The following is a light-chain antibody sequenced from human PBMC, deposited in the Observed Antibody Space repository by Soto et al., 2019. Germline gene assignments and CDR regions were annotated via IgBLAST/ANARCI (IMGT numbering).Light chain of an antibody. Sequence: DMQMTESPSTLSASVGDRVTITCRASQSISSWLAWYQQKPGKAPKLLIYKASSLESGGPSRFSGSGSGTEFTLTISSLQPDDFATNYCQQYNSYPWTFGQGTKVEIK. CDR2: KAS. V-gene: IGKV1-5*03. J-gene: IGKJ1*01. CDR3: QQYNSYPWT. CDR1: QSISSW.